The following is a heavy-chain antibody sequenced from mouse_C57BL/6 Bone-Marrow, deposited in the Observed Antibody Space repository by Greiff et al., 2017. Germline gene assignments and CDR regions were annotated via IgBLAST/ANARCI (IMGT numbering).Heavy chain of an antibody. CDR1: GYTFTDYY. D-gene: IGHD2-4*01. CDR3: ARSPLYYDYVDWYFDD. CDR2: INPYNGGT. J-gene: IGHJ1*03. V-gene: IGHV1-19*01. Sequence: VQLKESGPVLVKPGASVKMSCKASGYTFTDYYMNWVKQSHGKSLEWIGVINPYNGGTSYNQKFKGKATLTVDKSSSTAYMELNSLTSEDSAVYYCARSPLYYDYVDWYFDDWGTGTTVTVSS.